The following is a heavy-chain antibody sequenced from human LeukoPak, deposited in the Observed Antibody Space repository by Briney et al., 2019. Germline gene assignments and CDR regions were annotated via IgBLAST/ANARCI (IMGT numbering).Heavy chain of an antibody. Sequence: PGGSLRLSCAASGFTFSSYSMNWVRQAPGKGLEWVSSISSSSSYIYYADSVKGRFTISRDNAKNSLYLQMNSLRAEDTAVYYRVTEPNYYYGMDVWGQGTTVTVSS. D-gene: IGHD1-26*01. J-gene: IGHJ6*02. CDR3: VTEPNYYYGMDV. V-gene: IGHV3-21*01. CDR1: GFTFSSYS. CDR2: ISSSSSYI.